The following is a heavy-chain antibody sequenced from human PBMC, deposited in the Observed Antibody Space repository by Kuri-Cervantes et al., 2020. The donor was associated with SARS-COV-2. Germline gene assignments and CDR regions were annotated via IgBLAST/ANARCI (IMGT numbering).Heavy chain of an antibody. V-gene: IGHV3-21*01. CDR3: ARRNDFWSSAYFDY. J-gene: IGHJ4*02. D-gene: IGHD3-3*01. CDR1: GFTFSSYS. CDR2: ISSSSSYI. Sequence: GGSLRLSCAASGFTFSSYSMNWVRQAPGKGLEWVSSISSSSSYIYYADSVKGRFTISRDNAKNSLYLQMNSLRAEDTAVYYCARRNDFWSSAYFDYWGQGTLVTVSS.